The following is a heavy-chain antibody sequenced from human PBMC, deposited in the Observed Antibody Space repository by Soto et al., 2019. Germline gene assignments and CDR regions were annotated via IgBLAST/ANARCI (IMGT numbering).Heavy chain of an antibody. CDR1: GYSFTSYW. D-gene: IGHD6-6*01. V-gene: IGHV5-51*01. CDR2: IYPGDSDT. J-gene: IGHJ6*02. Sequence: XESLKISCKGSGYSFTSYWIGWVRQMPGKGLEWMGIIYPGDSDTRYSPSFQGQVTISADKSISTAYLQWSSLKASDTAMYYCARQRDSSSFRDYYYYYGMDVWGQGTTVTVSS. CDR3: ARQRDSSSFRDYYYYYGMDV.